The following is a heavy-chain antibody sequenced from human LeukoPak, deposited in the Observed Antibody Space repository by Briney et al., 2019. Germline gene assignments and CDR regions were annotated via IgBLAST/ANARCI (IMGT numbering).Heavy chain of an antibody. CDR1: GFTFSSYW. V-gene: IGHV3-74*01. CDR3: ARGGGGDYGNWFDP. CDR2: INSDGSST. J-gene: IGHJ5*02. D-gene: IGHD4-17*01. Sequence: PGGSLRLSCAASGFTFSSYWMHWVRHAPGKGLVWVSRINSDGSSTSYADSVKGRFTISRDNAKNTLYLQMNSLRAEDTAVYYCARGGGGDYGNWFDPWGQGTLVTVSS.